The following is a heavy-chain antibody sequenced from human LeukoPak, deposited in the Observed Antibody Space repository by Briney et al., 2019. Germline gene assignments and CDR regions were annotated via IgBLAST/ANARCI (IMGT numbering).Heavy chain of an antibody. J-gene: IGHJ4*02. CDR3: ASLESGINSFDY. Sequence: PSETLSLTCTVSGGSISSGGYYWSWIRQHPGKGLEWIGYIYYSGSTYYNPSLKSRVTISVDTSKNQFSLKLSSVTAADTAVYYYASLESGINSFDYWGQGTLVTVSS. V-gene: IGHV4-31*03. CDR1: GGSISSGGYY. CDR2: IYYSGST. D-gene: IGHD3-10*01.